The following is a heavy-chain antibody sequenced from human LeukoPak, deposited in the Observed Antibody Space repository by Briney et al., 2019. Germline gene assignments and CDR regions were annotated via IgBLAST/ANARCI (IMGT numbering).Heavy chain of an antibody. CDR3: ARVDYYDILTGRRNYGPFDY. V-gene: IGHV1-2*02. J-gene: IGHJ4*02. Sequence: ASVKVSCKASGYTFTGYYMHWVRQAPGQGLEWMGWINPNSGGTNYAQKFQGRVTMTRDTSISTAYMELSRLRSDDTAVYYCARVDYYDILTGRRNYGPFDYWGQGTLVTVSS. CDR1: GYTFTGYY. D-gene: IGHD3-9*01. CDR2: INPNSGGT.